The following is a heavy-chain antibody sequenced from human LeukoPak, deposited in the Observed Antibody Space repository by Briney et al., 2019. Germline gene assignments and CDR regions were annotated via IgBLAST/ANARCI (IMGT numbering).Heavy chain of an antibody. CDR3: ARDGKRPYYGMDV. D-gene: IGHD4-23*01. Sequence: SETLSLTCTVSGGSISSYYWSWLRQPPGKGLEWIGYIYYSGSTNYNPSLKSRVTISVDTSKNQFSLKLSSVTAADTAVYYCARDGKRPYYGMDVWGQGTTVTVSS. CDR2: IYYSGST. J-gene: IGHJ6*02. V-gene: IGHV4-59*01. CDR1: GGSISSYY.